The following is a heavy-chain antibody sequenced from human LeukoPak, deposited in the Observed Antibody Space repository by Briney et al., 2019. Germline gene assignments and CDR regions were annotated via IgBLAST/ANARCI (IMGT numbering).Heavy chain of an antibody. CDR3: AKGDKQYNSAWDDDLDYFPH. Sequence: GGSLRLSCVASGVTFSAYGMHWVRQAPGKGLEWLALIRYVGSNKYYADSVKGRFTISRDNSKNTLYLQLNSLRAEDTALFHCAKGDKQYNSAWDDDLDYFPHWGQGTLVTVSS. CDR1: GVTFSAYG. J-gene: IGHJ1*01. V-gene: IGHV3-30*02. D-gene: IGHD6-19*01. CDR2: IRYVGSNK.